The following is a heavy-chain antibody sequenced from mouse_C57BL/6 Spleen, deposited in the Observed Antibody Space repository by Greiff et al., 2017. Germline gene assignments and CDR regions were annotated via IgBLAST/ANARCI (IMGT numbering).Heavy chain of an antibody. CDR3: ASHEIYYDYDGAMDY. Sequence: VQLKESGGDLVKPGGSLKLSCAASGFTFSSYGMSWVRQTPDKRLAWVATISSGGSYTYYPDSVKRRFTISRDNAKNTQYLQMSRLKSEDTAMYDWASHEIYYDYDGAMDYWGQGTSVTVSS. CDR2: ISSGGSYT. J-gene: IGHJ4*01. CDR1: GFTFSSYG. D-gene: IGHD2-4*01. V-gene: IGHV5-6*01.